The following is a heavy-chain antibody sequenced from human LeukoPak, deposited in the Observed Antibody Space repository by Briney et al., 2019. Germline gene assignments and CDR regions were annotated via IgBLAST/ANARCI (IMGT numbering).Heavy chain of an antibody. J-gene: IGHJ4*02. CDR2: INPGGGST. Sequence: ASVKVSCKASGYTFTSYYMHWVRQAPGQGLEWMGIINPGGGSTSYAQKFQGRVTMTRDTSTSTVYMELSSLRSEDTAVYYCARWLWFGEEGDYWGQGTLVTVSS. V-gene: IGHV1-46*01. CDR1: GYTFTSYY. D-gene: IGHD3-10*01. CDR3: ARWLWFGEEGDY.